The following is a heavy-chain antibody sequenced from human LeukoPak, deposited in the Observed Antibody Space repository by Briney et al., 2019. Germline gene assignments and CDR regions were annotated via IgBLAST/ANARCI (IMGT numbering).Heavy chain of an antibody. CDR1: GFTFSSSA. J-gene: IGHJ4*02. CDR3: AKEGKTRNWNYFQAKPVY. CDR2: ISSSGGST. V-gene: IGHV3-23*01. D-gene: IGHD1-7*01. Sequence: GGSLRLSCAASGFTFSSSAMNWVRQAPGKGLEWVSAISSSGGSTHYADSVKGRFTISRDNSKNTLYLQLNSLKAEDTAVYYCAKEGKTRNWNYFQAKPVYWGQGTLVIVSS.